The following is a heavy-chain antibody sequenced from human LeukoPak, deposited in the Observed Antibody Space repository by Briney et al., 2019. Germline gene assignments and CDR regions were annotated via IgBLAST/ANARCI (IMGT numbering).Heavy chain of an antibody. CDR1: GGSISSGGYS. D-gene: IGHD6-19*01. CDR2: IYHSGST. V-gene: IGHV4-30-2*01. J-gene: IGHJ4*02. Sequence: SQILSLTCAVSGGSISSGGYSWSWIRQPPGKGLEWIGYIYHSGSTYYNPSLKSRVTISVDRSKNQFSLKLSSVTAADTAVYYCASFPPSGRKGYWGQGTLVTVSS. CDR3: ASFPPSGRKGY.